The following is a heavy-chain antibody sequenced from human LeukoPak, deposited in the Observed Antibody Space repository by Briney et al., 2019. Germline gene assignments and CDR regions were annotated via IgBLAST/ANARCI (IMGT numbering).Heavy chain of an antibody. V-gene: IGHV4-4*07. J-gene: IGHJ6*03. D-gene: IGHD3-10*01. Sequence: SETLSLTCTVSGGSITSYYWSWIRQPPGKGLEWIGRIYTSGSTNYNPSLKSRVTMSVDTSKNQFSLKLSSVTAADTAVYYCARGYEFTMVRGAIRDYYYMDVWGKGTTVTISS. CDR1: GGSITSYY. CDR3: ARGYEFTMVRGAIRDYYYMDV. CDR2: IYTSGST.